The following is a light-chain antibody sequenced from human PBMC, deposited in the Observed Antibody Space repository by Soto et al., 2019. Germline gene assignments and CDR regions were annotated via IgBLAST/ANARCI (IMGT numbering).Light chain of an antibody. CDR3: SSYTSSSTLGV. CDR2: DVS. Sequence: QSVLNRAASGSGSAGQSITISCTGNSSDFVGYNYVSCYQQHPGKAPKLMIYDVSNRPSGVSNRFSGSKSGNTASLTISGLQAEDQADYYCSSYTSSSTLGVFGTSTKVT. J-gene: IGLJ1*01. CDR1: SSDFVGYNY. V-gene: IGLV2-14*01.